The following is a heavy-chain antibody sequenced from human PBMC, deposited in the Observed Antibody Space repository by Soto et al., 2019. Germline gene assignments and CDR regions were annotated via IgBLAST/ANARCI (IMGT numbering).Heavy chain of an antibody. V-gene: IGHV5-51*01. CDR3: ARRARGDIVVVPAAMLDWYFDL. CDR2: IYPGDSDT. D-gene: IGHD2-2*01. CDR1: GYTFTSYW. Sequence: GESLKISCKGSGYTFTSYWIVWVRQMPGKGLEWMGIIYPGDSDTRYSPSFQGQVTISADKSISTAYLQWSSLKASDTAMYYCARRARGDIVVVPAAMLDWYFDLWGRGTQVTVSS. J-gene: IGHJ2*01.